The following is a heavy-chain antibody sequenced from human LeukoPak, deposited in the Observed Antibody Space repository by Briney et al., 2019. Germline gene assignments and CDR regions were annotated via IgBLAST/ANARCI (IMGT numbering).Heavy chain of an antibody. CDR1: GFTFTSSA. CDR3: AADHLHYDSSGSKEN. D-gene: IGHD3-22*01. J-gene: IGHJ4*02. Sequence: SVKVSCKASGFTFTSSAVQWVRQARGQRLEWIGWIVVGSGNTNYAQKFQERVTITRDMSTSTAYMELSSLRSEDTAVYYCAADHLHYDSSGSKENWGQGTLVTVS. V-gene: IGHV1-58*01. CDR2: IVVGSGNT.